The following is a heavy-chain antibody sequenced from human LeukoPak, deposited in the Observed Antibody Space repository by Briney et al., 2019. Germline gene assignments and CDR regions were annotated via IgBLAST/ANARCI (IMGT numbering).Heavy chain of an antibody. V-gene: IGHV4-59*03. CDR1: AGSISSFY. CDR2: MYHGGSP. CDR3: ATLGDFPFDY. Sequence: TSETLSLTCTVSAGSISSFYWSWIRQSPEKGLEWIGYMYHGGSPKYSPSLKSRVTMSIDASKKQFSLKLSSVTAADTAVYYCATLGDFPFDYWGQGTLVTVSS. D-gene: IGHD4-17*01. J-gene: IGHJ4*02.